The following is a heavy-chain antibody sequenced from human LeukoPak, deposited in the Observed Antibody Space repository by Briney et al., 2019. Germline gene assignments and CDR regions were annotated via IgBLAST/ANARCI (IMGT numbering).Heavy chain of an antibody. D-gene: IGHD2-2*01. Sequence: ASVKVSCKASGGTFSSYAISWVRQAPGQGLEWMGGIIPIFGTANYAQKFQGRVTITTDESTSTAYMELSSLRSEDTAVYYCARDLGYCSSTSCSDYWGQGTLVTVSS. V-gene: IGHV1-69*05. CDR3: ARDLGYCSSTSCSDY. CDR1: GGTFSSYA. CDR2: IIPIFGTA. J-gene: IGHJ4*02.